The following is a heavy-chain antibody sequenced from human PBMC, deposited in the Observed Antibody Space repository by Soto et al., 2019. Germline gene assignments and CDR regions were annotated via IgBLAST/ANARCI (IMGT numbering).Heavy chain of an antibody. Sequence: SETLSLTCTVSCGSVSSGSYYWSWIRQPPGKGLEWIGYIYYSGSTNYNPSLKSRVTISVDTSKNQFSLKLSSVTAADTAVYYCARELSFWSGYYSWGQGTLVTVSS. V-gene: IGHV4-61*01. CDR3: ARELSFWSGYYS. D-gene: IGHD3-3*01. CDR1: CGSVSSGSYY. CDR2: IYYSGST. J-gene: IGHJ4*02.